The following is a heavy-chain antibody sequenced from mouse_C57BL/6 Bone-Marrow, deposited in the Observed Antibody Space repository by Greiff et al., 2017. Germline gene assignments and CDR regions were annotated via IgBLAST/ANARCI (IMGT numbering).Heavy chain of an antibody. CDR1: GYTFTSYW. Sequence: VQLQQSGAELAKPGASVTLSCKASGYTFTSYWMHWVKQRPGQGLEWIGYINPSSGYTKYNQKFKDKAILTADKSSSTAYMQLRSLTYEDSAVYYCPSLYGGWGQGTTLTVSS. CDR3: PSLYGG. J-gene: IGHJ2*01. D-gene: IGHD1-1*01. V-gene: IGHV1-7*01. CDR2: INPSSGYT.